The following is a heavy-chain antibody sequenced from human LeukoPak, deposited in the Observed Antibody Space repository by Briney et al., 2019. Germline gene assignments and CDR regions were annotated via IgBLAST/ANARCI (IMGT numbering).Heavy chain of an antibody. D-gene: IGHD4-23*01. V-gene: IGHV4-39*07. J-gene: IGHJ6*04. Sequence: SETLSLTCTVSGGSISSSSYYWGWIRQPPGKGLEWIGSIYYSGSTYYNPSLKSRVTISVDTSKNQFSLKLSSVTAADTAVYYCARGLRNSDSPDVWGKGTTVTVSS. CDR1: GGSISSSSYY. CDR3: ARGLRNSDSPDV. CDR2: IYYSGST.